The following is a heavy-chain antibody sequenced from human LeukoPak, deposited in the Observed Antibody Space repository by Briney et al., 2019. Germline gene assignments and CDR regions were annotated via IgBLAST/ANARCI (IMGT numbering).Heavy chain of an antibody. J-gene: IGHJ5*01. V-gene: IGHV6-1*01. Sequence: SQTLSLTCAISGDSVSRNSAAWNWIRQSPSRGLEWLGRTYYRSKWYNDYAVSVKSRITINPDTSKNQFSLQLNSVTPEDTAVYYCARELRYFDWWESMFDSWGQGTLVTVSS. CDR1: GDSVSRNSAA. CDR2: TYYRSKWYN. CDR3: ARELRYFDWWESMFDS. D-gene: IGHD3-9*01.